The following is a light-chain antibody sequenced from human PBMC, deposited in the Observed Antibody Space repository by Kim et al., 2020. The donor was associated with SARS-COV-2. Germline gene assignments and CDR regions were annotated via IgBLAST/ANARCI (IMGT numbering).Light chain of an antibody. Sequence: SPGEEATLSCGASQSINNTLAWYQQRPGQAPRLLIYGASTRATGVPVRFSGSGSGTDFTLTISSLLSEDFAVYFCQHYDNWPPIFTFGPGTKVDIK. J-gene: IGKJ3*01. CDR3: QHYDNWPPIFT. CDR1: QSINNT. V-gene: IGKV3-15*01. CDR2: GAS.